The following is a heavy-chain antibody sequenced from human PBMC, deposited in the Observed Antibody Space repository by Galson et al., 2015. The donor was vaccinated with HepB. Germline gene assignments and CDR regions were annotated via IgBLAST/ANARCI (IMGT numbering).Heavy chain of an antibody. D-gene: IGHD2-2*01. CDR1: GFTFSSYS. CDR3: ARGDCSSTRCYFLKD. Sequence: SLRLSCAASGFTFSSYSMNWVRQAPGKGLEWVSYISSSSSTIYYADSVKGRFTISRDNAKNSLYLQMNSLRDEDTAVHYCARGDCSSTRCYFLKDWGQGTLVTVSS. V-gene: IGHV3-48*02. J-gene: IGHJ4*02. CDR2: ISSSSSTI.